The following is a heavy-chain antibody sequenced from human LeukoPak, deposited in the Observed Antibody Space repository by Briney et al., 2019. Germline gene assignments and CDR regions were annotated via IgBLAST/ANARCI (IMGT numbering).Heavy chain of an antibody. J-gene: IGHJ6*02. CDR1: GYTLTELS. CDR2: FDPEDGET. D-gene: IGHD4-17*01. Sequence: GASVKVSCKVSGYTLTELSMHWVRQAPGKGLEWMGGFDPEDGETIYAQKFQGRVTMTEDTSTDTAYMELSSLRSEDTAVYYCATDTMVTSSRGYYYYCMDVWGQGTTVTVSS. V-gene: IGHV1-24*01. CDR3: ATDTMVTSSRGYYYYCMDV.